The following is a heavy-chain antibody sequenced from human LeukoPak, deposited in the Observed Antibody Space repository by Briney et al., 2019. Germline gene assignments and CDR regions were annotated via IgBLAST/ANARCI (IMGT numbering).Heavy chain of an antibody. Sequence: PGGSLRLSCAASGFTVSSNYMSWVRQAPGKGLEWVSVIYSGGSTYYADSVKGRFTITRDNSKNTLYLQMNSLRAEDTAVYYCANVDTAMANPYWGQGTLVTVSS. D-gene: IGHD5-18*01. V-gene: IGHV3-66*01. CDR3: ANVDTAMANPY. CDR1: GFTVSSNY. J-gene: IGHJ4*02. CDR2: IYSGGST.